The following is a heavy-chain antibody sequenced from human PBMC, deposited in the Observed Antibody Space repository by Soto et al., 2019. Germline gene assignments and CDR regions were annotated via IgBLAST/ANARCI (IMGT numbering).Heavy chain of an antibody. CDR1: GFSISTSGVG. V-gene: IGHV2-5*02. CDR3: AHKGGRGAAMDV. D-gene: IGHD2-15*01. Sequence: QITLKESGPPLVKPTQTLTLTCTFSGFSISTSGVGVAWIRQPPGMALEWLALIYWDGDERYSPFLQNRVTITKDTSKNQVVLTMTNMDPVDTATYYCAHKGGRGAAMDVWGQGTTVTVSS. J-gene: IGHJ6*02. CDR2: IYWDGDE.